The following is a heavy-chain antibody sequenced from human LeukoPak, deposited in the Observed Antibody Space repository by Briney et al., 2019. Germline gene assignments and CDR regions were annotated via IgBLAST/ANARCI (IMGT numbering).Heavy chain of an antibody. D-gene: IGHD2-15*01. CDR3: ARDSLGGYCSGGSCYLDY. CDR1: GFTFSSYG. Sequence: GRSLRLSCAASGFTFSSYGMHWVRQAPGKGLEGVAVIWYDGSNKYYADSVKGRFTISRDNSKNTLYLQMNSLRDEDTAVYYCARDSLGGYCSGGSCYLDYWGQGTLVTVSS. CDR2: IWYDGSNK. V-gene: IGHV3-33*01. J-gene: IGHJ4*02.